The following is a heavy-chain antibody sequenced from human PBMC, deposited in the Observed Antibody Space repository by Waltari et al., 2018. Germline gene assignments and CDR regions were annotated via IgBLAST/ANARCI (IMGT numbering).Heavy chain of an antibody. CDR2: INPNSGGT. J-gene: IGHJ6*03. Sequence: QVQLVQSGAEVKKPGASVKVSCTASGYTFTGYYMHWVRQAPGQGLEWMGWINPNSGGTNYAQKFQGRVTMTRDTSISTAYMELSRLRSDDTAVYYCATLRGVGATTSYYYYMDVWGKGTTVTVSS. CDR3: ATLRGVGATTSYYYYMDV. V-gene: IGHV1-2*02. D-gene: IGHD1-26*01. CDR1: GYTFTGYY.